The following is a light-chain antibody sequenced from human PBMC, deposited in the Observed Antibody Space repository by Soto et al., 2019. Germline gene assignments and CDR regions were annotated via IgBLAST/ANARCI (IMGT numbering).Light chain of an antibody. V-gene: IGKV1-5*01. CDR2: DAS. J-gene: IGKJ1*01. CDR3: QQYSSYWT. CDR1: QSLSGW. Sequence: DIQMTQSPSTLSASVGDRVIITCRASQSLSGWLAWYQQKPGKAPKLLIYDASSLESGVPSRFSGSGSGTEFTLTISSLPADDFATYYCQQYSSYWTFGQGTKVEVK.